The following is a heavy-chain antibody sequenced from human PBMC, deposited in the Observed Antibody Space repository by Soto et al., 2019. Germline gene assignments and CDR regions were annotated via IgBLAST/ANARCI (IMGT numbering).Heavy chain of an antibody. V-gene: IGHV3-30-3*01. CDR1: GFTFSSYA. D-gene: IGHD2-15*01. CDR2: ISYDGSNQ. Sequence: QVQLVESGGSVVQPGRSLRLSCAASGFTFSSYAMHWVREAPGKGLEWVAVISYDGSNQYYADSVKGRFTISRDNSKNTLYLQMNSLRAEDTAVYYCARDWSRWDYWGQGTLVTVSS. J-gene: IGHJ4*02. CDR3: ARDWSRWDY.